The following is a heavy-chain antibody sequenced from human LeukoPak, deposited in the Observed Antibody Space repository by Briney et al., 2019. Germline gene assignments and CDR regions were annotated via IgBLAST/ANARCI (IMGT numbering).Heavy chain of an antibody. CDR3: ARDGGPFDS. V-gene: IGHV3-7*01. CDR1: GFTFRSYW. Sequence: GGSLRLSCAASGFTFRSYWMSWVRQAPGKGLEWVANINQDGSEKYYVDSVKGRFTISRDNAKQSLYLPMNSLRADDTAVYYCARDGGPFDSWGQGTLVTVSS. CDR2: INQDGSEK. J-gene: IGHJ4*02. D-gene: IGHD3-16*01.